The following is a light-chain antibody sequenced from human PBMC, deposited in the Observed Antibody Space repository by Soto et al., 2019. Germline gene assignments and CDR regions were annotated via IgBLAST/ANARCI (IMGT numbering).Light chain of an antibody. Sequence: QFVLTQPPSASGSLGQSVTISCTGTSADVGGYNFVSWYQQHPGKAPKLMIFEVSQRPSGVPDRFSGSKSGNTASLTVSELQAEDEADYYCASYAGSQNYVFGTGTKVTVL. CDR2: EVS. J-gene: IGLJ1*01. CDR3: ASYAGSQNYV. V-gene: IGLV2-8*01. CDR1: SADVGGYNF.